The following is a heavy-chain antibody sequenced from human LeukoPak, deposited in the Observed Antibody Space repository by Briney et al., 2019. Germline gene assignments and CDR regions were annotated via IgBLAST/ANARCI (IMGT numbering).Heavy chain of an antibody. CDR1: GFTFSTYA. Sequence: GGSLRPSCAASGFTFSTYAITWVRQAPGKGLEWVSIIHGNGVSIYYADSVKGRFTISRDNSKNTLYLQMNSLRAEDTAIYYCAKRALSTAWYPGPFDYWGQGLLVTVSS. J-gene: IGHJ4*02. D-gene: IGHD2/OR15-2a*01. CDR2: IHGNGVSI. V-gene: IGHV3-23*01. CDR3: AKRALSTAWYPGPFDY.